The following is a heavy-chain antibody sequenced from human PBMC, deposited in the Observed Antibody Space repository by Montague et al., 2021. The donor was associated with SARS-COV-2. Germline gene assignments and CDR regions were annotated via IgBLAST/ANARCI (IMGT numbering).Heavy chain of an antibody. CDR2: IYNSGST. CDR1: GGSISGYY. CDR3: ARDAGDWFDP. J-gene: IGHJ5*02. Sequence: SETLSLTRTVSGGSISGYYWSWFRQSAGKGLEWIGRIYNSGSTSXNPSLKSRVTMSVDTSKNQFSLKLSSVTAADTAVYYCARDAGDWFDPWGQGTLITVSS. V-gene: IGHV4-4*07. D-gene: IGHD3-10*01.